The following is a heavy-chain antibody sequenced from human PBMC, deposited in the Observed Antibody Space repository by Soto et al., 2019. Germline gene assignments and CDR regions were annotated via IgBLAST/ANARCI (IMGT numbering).Heavy chain of an antibody. CDR2: ISPYNDYT. Sequence: QVQLAQSANEVKKPGASVRVSCKAAGYTFIRYGIAWVRQAPGQGLEWMGWISPYNDYTVYAQKFQGRVSMTADTAARTVYMNLRGLKSDDTAVYDCARGGYYDNAWGKLSHYGLDVWGQGTSGSVSS. CDR3: ARGGYYDNAWGKLSHYGLDV. D-gene: IGHD3-16*01. J-gene: IGHJ6*02. V-gene: IGHV1-18*01. CDR1: GYTFIRYG.